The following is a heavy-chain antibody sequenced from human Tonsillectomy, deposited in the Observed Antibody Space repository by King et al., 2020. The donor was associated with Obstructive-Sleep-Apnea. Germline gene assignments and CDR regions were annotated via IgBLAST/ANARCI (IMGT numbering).Heavy chain of an antibody. CDR3: ARRTGNYYPFDY. V-gene: IGHV4-59*08. J-gene: IGHJ4*02. CDR1: GGSISSYF. Sequence: QLQESGPGLVKPSETLSLTCTVSGGSISSYFWSWIRQPPGKGLEWMGYISYSGSTHYNPSLKSRVTISGDTSKQHFSLQLNSVTAADTAVYYCARRTGNYYPFDYWGQGTLVTVSS. D-gene: IGHD3-22*01. CDR2: ISYSGST.